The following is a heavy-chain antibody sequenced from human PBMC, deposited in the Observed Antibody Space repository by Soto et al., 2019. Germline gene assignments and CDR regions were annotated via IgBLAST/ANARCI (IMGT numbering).Heavy chain of an antibody. CDR3: ARGITMIVVVIRGGDAFDI. CDR2: INPSGGST. J-gene: IGHJ3*02. CDR1: GYIFTDYY. D-gene: IGHD3-22*01. Sequence: ASVKVSCKASGYIFTDYYMHWVRQAPGQELGWMGRINPSGGSTSYAQKFQGRVTMTRDTSTSTVYMELSSLRSEDTAVYYCARGITMIVVVIRGGDAFDIWGQGTMVTVS. V-gene: IGHV1-46*01.